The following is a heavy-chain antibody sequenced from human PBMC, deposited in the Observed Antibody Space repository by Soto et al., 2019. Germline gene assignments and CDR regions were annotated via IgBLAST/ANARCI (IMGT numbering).Heavy chain of an antibody. Sequence: PGGSLRLSCAASGFTFSIYGMHWVRQAPGKGLEWVAVIWYDGSNKHYADSVKGRFTISRDKSKNTLYLQVNSLRAEDTAVYYCARDRSSTLDGMDVWGQGTTVTVPS. CDR1: GFTFSIYG. D-gene: IGHD6-13*01. CDR2: IWYDGSNK. CDR3: ARDRSSTLDGMDV. J-gene: IGHJ6*02. V-gene: IGHV3-33*01.